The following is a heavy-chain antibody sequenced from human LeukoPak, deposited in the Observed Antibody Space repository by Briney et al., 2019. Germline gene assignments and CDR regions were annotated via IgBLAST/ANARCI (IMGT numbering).Heavy chain of an antibody. CDR2: ISYDGTSK. V-gene: IGHV3-30*18. J-gene: IGHJ3*02. D-gene: IGHD6-19*01. CDR1: GFTFTSYA. Sequence: GGSLRLSCAASGFTFTSYAMHWVRQAPGKGLEWVAVISYDGTSKSSADSVQGRFTISRDNSKNTLYLQMNSLRAEDTAVYYCAKDLGYSSGWCSANAFDIWGQGTMVTVSS. CDR3: AKDLGYSSGWCSANAFDI.